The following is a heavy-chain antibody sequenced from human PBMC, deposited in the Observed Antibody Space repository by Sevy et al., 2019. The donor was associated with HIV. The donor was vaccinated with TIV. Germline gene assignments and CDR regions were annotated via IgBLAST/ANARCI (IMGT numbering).Heavy chain of an antibody. CDR3: ATNMVHAGAYDYYYNY. CDR2: IGYEGSSK. Sequence: GGSLRLSCVASQFNFDTYAIHWVRQAPGKGLEWVAMIGYEGSSKDYAESVNGRFAISRHNTLNTSFLQTNSLRAKETGVYYCATNMVHAGAYDYYYNYWGQGSLVTVSS. V-gene: IGHV3-30*02. CDR1: QFNFDTYA. J-gene: IGHJ4*02. D-gene: IGHD3-10*01.